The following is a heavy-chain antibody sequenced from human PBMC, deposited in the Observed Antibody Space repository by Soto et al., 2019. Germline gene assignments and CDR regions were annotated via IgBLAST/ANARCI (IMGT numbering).Heavy chain of an antibody. CDR3: ARESGGATATLDYYYFYMDV. D-gene: IGHD5-12*01. CDR2: INPNSGAT. CDR1: GDTFSDYY. J-gene: IGHJ6*03. Sequence: QVQLVQSGAEVRKPGASVTVSCRTSGDTFSDYYIHWVRRAPGQGLEWMGWINPNSGATNYAQKFRGWVTMTRDTSIRTVYMQLSRLRSDDTAVYYCARESGGATATLDYYYFYMDVWGTGTTVTVSS. V-gene: IGHV1-2*04.